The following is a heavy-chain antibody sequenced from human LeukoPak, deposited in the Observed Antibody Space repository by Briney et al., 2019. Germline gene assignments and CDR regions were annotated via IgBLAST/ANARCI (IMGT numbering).Heavy chain of an antibody. J-gene: IGHJ4*02. D-gene: IGHD3-22*01. Sequence: SGGSLRLSCAASGFTFSSYAMSWVRQAPGKGLEWVSAISGSGGSTYYADSVKGRFTISRDNSKNTLYLQMNSLRAEDTAVYYCAKRSGYYYSSDYYFDCWGQGTLVTVSS. V-gene: IGHV3-23*01. CDR1: GFTFSSYA. CDR3: AKRSGYYYSSDYYFDC. CDR2: ISGSGGST.